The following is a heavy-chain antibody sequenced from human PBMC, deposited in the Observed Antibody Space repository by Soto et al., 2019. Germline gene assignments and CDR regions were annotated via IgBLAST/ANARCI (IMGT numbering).Heavy chain of an antibody. CDR3: AKDEPYSSGWNPYYFDY. V-gene: IGHV3-23*01. J-gene: IGHJ4*02. CDR1: EFTFSNYA. D-gene: IGHD6-19*01. CDR2: ISDNGGTT. Sequence: GSLRLSCAASEFTFSNYAMSWVRQAPGKGLEWVSSISDNGGTTYYADSVKGRFTISRDNSKNTLYLQMNSLRAEDTAVYYCAKDEPYSSGWNPYYFDYWGQGTLVTVSS.